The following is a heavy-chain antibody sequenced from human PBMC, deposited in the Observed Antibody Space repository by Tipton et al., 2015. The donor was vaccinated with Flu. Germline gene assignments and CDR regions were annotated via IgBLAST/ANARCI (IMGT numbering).Heavy chain of an antibody. D-gene: IGHD3-10*01. CDR1: GFSFSLYA. CDR2: TSRSEDDT. CDR3: ARALYHGSGPYLPAPPTDV. V-gene: IGHV3-30*09. Sequence: QVQLVQSGGGVVQPGTSLRLSCTASGFSFSLYAMHWFRQAPGKGLQWVGVTSRSEDDTYYGESLKGRFAVYRDNAKSTLYLGLTNVRSDDTAVYYCARALYHGSGPYLPAPPTDVWGQGTLVTVSS. J-gene: IGHJ4*02.